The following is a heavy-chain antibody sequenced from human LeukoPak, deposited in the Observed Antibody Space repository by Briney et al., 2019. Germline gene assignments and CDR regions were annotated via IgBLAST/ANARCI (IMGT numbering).Heavy chain of an antibody. V-gene: IGHV3-7*04. Sequence: PGGSLTLPCSAWGFTLSSYWMRWVGQPAGKGLEWVANIKEDGSDKKYVDSAKGRSTTSRDNAQNSLYLQMNSLRAEDTAVYYCARMRDGYMGRYYFDYWGQGTLVTVSS. CDR1: GFTLSSYW. J-gene: IGHJ4*02. D-gene: IGHD5-24*01. CDR3: ARMRDGYMGRYYFDY. CDR2: IKEDGSDK.